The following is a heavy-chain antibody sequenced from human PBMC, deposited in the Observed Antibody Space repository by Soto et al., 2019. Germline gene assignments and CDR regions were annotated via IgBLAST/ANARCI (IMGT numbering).Heavy chain of an antibody. CDR3: ARDRDTAPLYEMDV. D-gene: IGHD5-18*01. CDR2: INPSGGRT. Sequence: GASVKVSCKASGYTFTNYYMRWVRQAPGQGLEWMGLINPSGGRTSYPQKFQGRITMTRDTSTSTVYMELSSLRSEDTAVYYCARDRDTAPLYEMDVWGPGTTVTVSS. CDR1: GYTFTNYY. J-gene: IGHJ6*02. V-gene: IGHV1-46*01.